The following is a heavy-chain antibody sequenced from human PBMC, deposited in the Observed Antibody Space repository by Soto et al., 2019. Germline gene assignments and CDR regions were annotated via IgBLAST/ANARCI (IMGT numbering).Heavy chain of an antibody. CDR1: GFTFSGYE. CDR3: ARGVVEYYYYYYGMDV. CDR2: IRSSGSTI. D-gene: IGHD2-15*01. Sequence: PGGSLRLSCAASGFTFSGYEMNWVRQAPGKGLEWVSYIRSSGSTIYYADSVKGRFTISRDNAKNSLYLQMNSLRAEDTAVYYCARGVVEYYYYYYGMDVWGQGTTVTVSS. V-gene: IGHV3-48*03. J-gene: IGHJ6*02.